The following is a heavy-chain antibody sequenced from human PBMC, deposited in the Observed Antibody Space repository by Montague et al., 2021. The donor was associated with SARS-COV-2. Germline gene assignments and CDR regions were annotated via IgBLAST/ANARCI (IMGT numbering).Heavy chain of an antibody. Sequence: SETLSLICTVSGGSISSHYWSWIRQPPGKGLEWIGYISYSGSTNYNPSLKSRVTMSVDTSKNHFSLKLNSVTAADTAVYYCARDGCSGGSCYYNWFDPWGQGTLVTVSS. D-gene: IGHD2-15*01. J-gene: IGHJ5*02. CDR2: ISYSGST. CDR3: ARDGCSGGSCYYNWFDP. V-gene: IGHV4-59*11. CDR1: GGSISSHY.